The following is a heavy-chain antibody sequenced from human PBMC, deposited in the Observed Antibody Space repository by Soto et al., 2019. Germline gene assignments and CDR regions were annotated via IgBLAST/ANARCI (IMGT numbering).Heavy chain of an antibody. CDR3: ARLFCSTDTCDSWFDP. CDR1: GYTFTTFW. V-gene: IGHV5-10-1*01. J-gene: IGHJ5*02. Sequence: PGESLKISCTGFGYTFTTFWISWVRQMPGEGLEWMGRIDPRDPQTNYSPSFQGHVTISVDKSISTAYLQWDSLKASDTAMYYCARLFCSTDTCDSWFDPWGQGTLVTVSS. CDR2: IDPRDPQT. D-gene: IGHD1-26*01.